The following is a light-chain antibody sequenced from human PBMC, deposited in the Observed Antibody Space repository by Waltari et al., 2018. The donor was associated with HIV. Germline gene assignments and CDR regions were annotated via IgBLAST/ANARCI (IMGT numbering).Light chain of an antibody. J-gene: IGLJ3*02. Sequence: SYELTQPPSVSVSPGQTATLTCSGDALPTQYAYWYQQKPGQAPVLVIYKDSERPSGIPERFSGSSSGTTVTLTISGVQAEDEADYHCQSVDSSGSIWVFGGGTKLTVL. V-gene: IGLV3-25*03. CDR1: ALPTQY. CDR3: QSVDSSGSIWV. CDR2: KDS.